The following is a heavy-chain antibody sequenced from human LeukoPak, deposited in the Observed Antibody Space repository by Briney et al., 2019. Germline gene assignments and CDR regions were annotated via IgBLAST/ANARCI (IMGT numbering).Heavy chain of an antibody. Sequence: GASVKVSCKVSGYTLTKLSMHWVRQAPGKGLEWMGGFDPEDGETIYAQKFQGRVTMTEDTSTDTAYMELSSLRSEDTAVYYCATDAVGATPFDYWGQGTLVTVSS. CDR3: ATDAVGATPFDY. V-gene: IGHV1-24*01. CDR1: GYTLTKLS. J-gene: IGHJ4*02. CDR2: FDPEDGET. D-gene: IGHD1-26*01.